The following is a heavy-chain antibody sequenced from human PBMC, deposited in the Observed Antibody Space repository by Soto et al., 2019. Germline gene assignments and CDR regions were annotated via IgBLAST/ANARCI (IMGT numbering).Heavy chain of an antibody. J-gene: IGHJ4*02. D-gene: IGHD3-3*01. CDR1: GGTFSSFT. V-gene: IGHV1-69*08. CDR3: TTLGP. Sequence: QVQLVQSGAEVKKPGSSVKVSCTLSGGTFSSFTISWVRQAPGQGLEWMGRITPILDATNSAQKFQGRVTITADKSTGTAYLELKGLTSDDTAVYYCTTLGPWGQGTLVIVSS. CDR2: ITPILDAT.